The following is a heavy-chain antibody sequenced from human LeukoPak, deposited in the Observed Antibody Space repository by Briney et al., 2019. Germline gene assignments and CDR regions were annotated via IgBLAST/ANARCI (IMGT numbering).Heavy chain of an antibody. Sequence: SVKVSCKASGGTFSSYAISWVRQAPGQGLEWMGGIIPIFGTANYAQKFQGRVTITTDESTSTAYMELSSLRSEDTAVYYCARGLSSYYYDSSGTDFDLWGRGTLVTVSS. CDR1: GGTFSSYA. CDR2: IIPIFGTA. CDR3: ARGLSSYYYDSSGTDFDL. J-gene: IGHJ2*01. V-gene: IGHV1-69*05. D-gene: IGHD3-22*01.